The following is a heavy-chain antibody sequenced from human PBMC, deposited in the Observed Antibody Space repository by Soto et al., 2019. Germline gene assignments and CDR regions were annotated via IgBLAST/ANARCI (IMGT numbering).Heavy chain of an antibody. Sequence: ASVKVSCKASGYTFTSYAMHWVRQAPGQRLEWMGWTNAGNGNTKYSQKFQGRVTITRDTSASTAYMELSSLRSEDTAVYYCARDVVETSGIEYYFDYWGQGTLVTVSS. V-gene: IGHV1-3*01. CDR2: TNAGNGNT. J-gene: IGHJ4*02. CDR1: GYTFTSYA. D-gene: IGHD2-15*01. CDR3: ARDVVETSGIEYYFDY.